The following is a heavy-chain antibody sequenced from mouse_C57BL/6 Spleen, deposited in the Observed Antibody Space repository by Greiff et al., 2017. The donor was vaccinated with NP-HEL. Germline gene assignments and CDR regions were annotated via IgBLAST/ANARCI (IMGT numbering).Heavy chain of an antibody. D-gene: IGHD2-4*01. J-gene: IGHJ2*01. CDR2: ISDGGSYI. CDR3: ARDHDYDGGLDY. CDR1: GFTFSSYA. Sequence: EVKLVESGGGLVKPGGSLKLSCAASGFTFSSYAMSWVRQTPEKRLEWVATISDGGSYIYYPDNVKGRFTISRDNAKNNLYLQMSHLKAEDTAMYYCARDHDYDGGLDYWGQGTTLTVSS. V-gene: IGHV5-4*01.